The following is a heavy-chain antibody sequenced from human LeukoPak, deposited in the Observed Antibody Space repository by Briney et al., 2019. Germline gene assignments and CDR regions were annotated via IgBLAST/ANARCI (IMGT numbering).Heavy chain of an antibody. J-gene: IGHJ3*02. Sequence: ASVKVSCKVSGYTLTELSMHWVRQAPGKGLEWMGGFDPEGGGTIYAQKFQGRVTMTKDTSTDTAYMELSRLRSEDTAVYYCATDGIVGINNPPPFGAFDIWGPGTMVTVSS. CDR3: ATDGIVGINNPPPFGAFDI. V-gene: IGHV1-24*01. CDR2: FDPEGGGT. D-gene: IGHD3-22*01. CDR1: GYTLTELS.